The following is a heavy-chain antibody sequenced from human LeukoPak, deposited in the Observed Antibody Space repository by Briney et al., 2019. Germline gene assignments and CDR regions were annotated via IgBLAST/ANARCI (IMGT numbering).Heavy chain of an antibody. CDR1: GGSFSGYF. CDR2: ITPSGST. V-gene: IGHV4-34*01. D-gene: IGHD3-22*01. Sequence: SETLSLTCVVYGGSFSGYFWSWIRQPPGRGLEWIGEITPSGSTNYSPSLKSRVSISIDTSKKKLSLRLTSVTAADSAVYYCASSFYYDSRDYWGQGTLVTVSS. CDR3: ASSFYYDSRDY. J-gene: IGHJ4*02.